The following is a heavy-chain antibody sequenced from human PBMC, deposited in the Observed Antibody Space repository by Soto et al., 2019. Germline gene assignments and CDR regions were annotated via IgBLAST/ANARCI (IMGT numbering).Heavy chain of an antibody. CDR3: ATGTPIDF. J-gene: IGHJ4*02. CDR2: IKSSSDGGTI. Sequence: EVQLVESGGGLVKPGESLRLSCAASGITFRNAWLSWVRQAPGKGLEWIGRIKSSSDGGTIDYAAPVRGRFTISRDDAKDTLSLQMNSLKSEDTALYYYATGTPIDFWGQGTLVTVSS. V-gene: IGHV3-15*05. CDR1: GITFRNAW.